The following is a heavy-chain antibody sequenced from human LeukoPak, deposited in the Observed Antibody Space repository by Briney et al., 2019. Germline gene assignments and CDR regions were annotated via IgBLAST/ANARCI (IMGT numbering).Heavy chain of an antibody. CDR1: GGSINSGDYY. CDR3: AREGQWLPDWFDP. V-gene: IGHV4-61*08. CDR2: IYYSGST. J-gene: IGHJ5*02. Sequence: SETLSLTCTVSGGSINSGDYYWTWIRQHPGKGLEWIGNIYYSGSTNYNPSLKGRVTISLDMSKNQFSLKLNSMTAADTAVYYCAREGQWLPDWFDPWGRGTLVTVSS. D-gene: IGHD6-19*01.